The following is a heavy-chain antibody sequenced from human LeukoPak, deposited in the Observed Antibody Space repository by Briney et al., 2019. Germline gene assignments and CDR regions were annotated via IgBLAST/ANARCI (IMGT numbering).Heavy chain of an antibody. Sequence: GGSLRLSCAASGFTFSNAWMSWVRQAPGKGLEWVGRIKSKTDGGTTDYAAPVKGRFTISRDDSKNTLYLQMNSLKTEDTAVYYCTTTQGYYYYMDVWGKGTTVTVSS. CDR1: GFTFSNAW. J-gene: IGHJ6*03. CDR2: IKSKTDGGTT. CDR3: TTTQGYYYYMDV. V-gene: IGHV3-15*01.